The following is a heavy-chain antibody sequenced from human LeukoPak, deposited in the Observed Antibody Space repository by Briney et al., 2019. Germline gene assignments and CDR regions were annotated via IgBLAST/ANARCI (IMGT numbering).Heavy chain of an antibody. CDR1: GFTFSSYW. D-gene: IGHD2-21*02. Sequence: GSLRLSCAASGFTFSSYWMNWARQAPGKGLEWVASINHNGNVNYYVDSVKGRFTISRDNAKNSLYLQMSNLRAEDTAVYFCARILYGGDESWGQGTLVTVSS. J-gene: IGHJ4*02. V-gene: IGHV3-7*03. CDR2: INHNGNVN. CDR3: ARILYGGDES.